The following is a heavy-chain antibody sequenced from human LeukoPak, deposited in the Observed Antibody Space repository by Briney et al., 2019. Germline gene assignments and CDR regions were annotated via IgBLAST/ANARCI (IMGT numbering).Heavy chain of an antibody. V-gene: IGHV1-46*01. CDR2: LNPSGGST. J-gene: IGHJ4*02. D-gene: IGHD3-10*01. Sequence: ASVKVSCKASGYTFTSYYMHWVRQAPGQELEWMGILNPSGGSTSYAQKFQGRVTMTRDTSTSTVYMELSSLRSEDTAVYYCARAIMVRGVITYSGLDYWGQGTLVTVSS. CDR1: GYTFTSYY. CDR3: ARAIMVRGVITYSGLDY.